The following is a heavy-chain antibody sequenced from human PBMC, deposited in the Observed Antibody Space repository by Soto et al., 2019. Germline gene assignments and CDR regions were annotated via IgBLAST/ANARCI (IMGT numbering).Heavy chain of an antibody. CDR1: GFTLSAYS. D-gene: IGHD3-3*01. Sequence: GGSLRLSCAASGFTLSAYSMNWVRQAPGKGLEWISFINSGSDTIYYGDSVKGRFTISRGNAKNSLYLQMNSLRAEDTALYYCAKDIGRTSYYDFWSGLDGMDVWGQGTTGTVSS. CDR3: AKDIGRTSYYDFWSGLDGMDV. CDR2: INSGSDTI. J-gene: IGHJ6*02. V-gene: IGHV3-48*04.